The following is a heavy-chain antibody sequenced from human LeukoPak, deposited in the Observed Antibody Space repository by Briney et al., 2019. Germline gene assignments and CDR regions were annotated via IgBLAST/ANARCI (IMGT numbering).Heavy chain of an antibody. V-gene: IGHV4-39*01. J-gene: IGHJ5*02. CDR1: GGAISSSNNY. CDR3: ARPGATASPDRWFDR. D-gene: IGHD1-26*01. Sequence: SETLSLTCTVSGGAISSSNNYWGWGRQPPGKGLEWVGSINYGGSTYYNPSLKSRVTISVGTSKNQFSLKLSSVTAADTAVYYCARPGATASPDRWFDRWGQGSLVTVSS. CDR2: INYGGST.